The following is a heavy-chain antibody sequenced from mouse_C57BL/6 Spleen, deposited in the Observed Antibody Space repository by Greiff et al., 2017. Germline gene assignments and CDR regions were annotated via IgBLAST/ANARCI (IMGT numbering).Heavy chain of an antibody. V-gene: IGHV1-69*01. CDR2: IDPSDSYT. CDR1: GYTFTSYW. D-gene: IGHD1-1*01. Sequence: QLQQPGAELVMPGASVKLSCKASGYTFTSYWMHWVKQRPGQGLEWIGEIDPSDSYTNYNQKFKGKSTLTVDKSSSTAYMQLSSLTSEDSAVYYCASYYYGSSYGYFDVWGTGTTVTVSS. CDR3: ASYYYGSSYGYFDV. J-gene: IGHJ1*03.